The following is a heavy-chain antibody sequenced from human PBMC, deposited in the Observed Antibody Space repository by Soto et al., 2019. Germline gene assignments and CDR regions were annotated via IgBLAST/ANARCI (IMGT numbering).Heavy chain of an antibody. Sequence: TLSLTCTVSGGSISSSSYYWGWIRQPPGKGLEWIGSIYYTGFTSYNPSLESRVSVSVDTSKNQFSLKVSGVSAADTAVYYCANSQKGYNWNYFDHWGQGALVTVSS. CDR2: IYYTGFT. CDR1: GGSISSSSYY. D-gene: IGHD1-20*01. V-gene: IGHV4-39*01. CDR3: ANSQKGYNWNYFDH. J-gene: IGHJ4*02.